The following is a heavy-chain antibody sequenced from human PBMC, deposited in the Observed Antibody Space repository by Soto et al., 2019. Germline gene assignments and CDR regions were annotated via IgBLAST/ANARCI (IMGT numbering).Heavy chain of an antibody. Sequence: QVQLVQSGAEVKKPGSSVKVSCKASGGTFSSYTISWVRQAPGQGLEWMGRIIPILGIANYAQKFQGRVTITADKSTSTAYMELSSLRSEDTAVYYCASVRGSTSHYSYYYMDVWGKGTTVTVSS. CDR3: ASVRGSTSHYSYYYMDV. V-gene: IGHV1-69*02. D-gene: IGHD2-2*01. J-gene: IGHJ6*03. CDR1: GGTFSSYT. CDR2: IIPILGIA.